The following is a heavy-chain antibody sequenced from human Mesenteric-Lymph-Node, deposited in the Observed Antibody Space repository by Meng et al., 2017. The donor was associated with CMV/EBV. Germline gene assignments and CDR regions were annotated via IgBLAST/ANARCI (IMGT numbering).Heavy chain of an antibody. D-gene: IGHD3-16*01. J-gene: IGHJ4*02. CDR2: IKQDGSEK. Sequence: GESLKISCVTSGFTFSGFEMTWVRQVPGKGLEWVANIKQDGSEKYLVDSVKGRFTISRDNAKNSLFLQMNSLRAEDTAVYYCVRDRDRGISNYFDYWGQGTLVTVSS. CDR3: VRDRDRGISNYFDY. CDR1: GFTFSGFE. V-gene: IGHV3-7*01.